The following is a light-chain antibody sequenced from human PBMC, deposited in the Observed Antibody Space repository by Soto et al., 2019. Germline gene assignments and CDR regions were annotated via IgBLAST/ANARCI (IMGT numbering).Light chain of an antibody. J-gene: IGKJ4*01. CDR2: GAS. CDR3: QQYNHWPPLT. Sequence: EIVMTQSPATLSVSPGERATLSRRASQSVGRNLAWYQQKPGQAPRLLIYGASTRATGIPARFSGSGSGTEFTLTISSLQSEDFAIYSCQQYNHWPPLTFGGGTKVEIK. V-gene: IGKV3-15*01. CDR1: QSVGRN.